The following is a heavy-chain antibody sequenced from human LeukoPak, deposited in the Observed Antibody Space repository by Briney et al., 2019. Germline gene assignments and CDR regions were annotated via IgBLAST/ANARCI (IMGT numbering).Heavy chain of an antibody. V-gene: IGHV3-48*01. CDR2: ISSSSNSI. CDR1: GFTFSSYA. J-gene: IGHJ4*02. D-gene: IGHD1-1*01. Sequence: GGSLRLSCAASGFTFSSYAMSWVRQAPGKGLEWVSYISSSSNSIYYVDSVKGRFTTSRDNARNSLYLQMNSLRAEDTAVYYCVRDIGWVRAEIDYWGQGTLVTVSS. CDR3: VRDIGWVRAEIDY.